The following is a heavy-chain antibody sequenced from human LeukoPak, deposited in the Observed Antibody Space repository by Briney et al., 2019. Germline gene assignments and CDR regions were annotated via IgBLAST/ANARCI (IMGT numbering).Heavy chain of an antibody. CDR2: INHSGST. Sequence: PSETLSLTCAVYGGSFSGYYWSWIRQPPGKGLEWIGEINHSGSTNYNPSLKSRVTISIDTSKNQFSLKLSSVTAADTAVYYCARGPWGLLPPFDHSGKGTLVSVSS. CDR1: GGSFSGYY. V-gene: IGHV4-34*01. CDR3: ARGPWGLLPPFDH. D-gene: IGHD1-26*01. J-gene: IGHJ4*02.